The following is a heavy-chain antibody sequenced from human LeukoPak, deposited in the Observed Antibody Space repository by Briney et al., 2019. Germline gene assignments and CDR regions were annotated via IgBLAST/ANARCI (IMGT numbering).Heavy chain of an antibody. CDR2: INPNSGGT. CDR3: AREGAGVAARPLDY. CDR1: GYKLTKFY. V-gene: IGHV1-2*02. Sequence: ASVKVSCKATGYKLTKFYMHWVRQAPGQGLEWMGWINPNSGGTNYAQKFQGRVTMTRDTSISTAYMELSRLRSDDTAVYYCAREGAGVAARPLDYWGQGTLVTVSS. D-gene: IGHD6-6*01. J-gene: IGHJ4*02.